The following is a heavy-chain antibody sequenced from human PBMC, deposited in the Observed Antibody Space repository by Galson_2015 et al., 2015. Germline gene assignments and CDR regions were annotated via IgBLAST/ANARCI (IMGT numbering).Heavy chain of an antibody. CDR3: VKAPAGTYGIFQY. V-gene: IGHV6-1*01. Sequence: CAISGDSVSSNSVIWHWIRQSPSRGLEWLGRTYYRSKWYIDYAASVNSRITINPDTSKNQFSLQLNSVTPEDTAVYYCVKAPAGTYGIFQYWGQGTPVTVSS. J-gene: IGHJ4*02. CDR2: TYYRSKWYI. D-gene: IGHD1-26*01. CDR1: GDSVSSNSVI.